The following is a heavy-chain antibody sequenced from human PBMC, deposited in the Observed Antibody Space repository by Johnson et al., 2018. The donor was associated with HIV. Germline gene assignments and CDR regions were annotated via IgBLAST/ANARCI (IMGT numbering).Heavy chain of an antibody. Sequence: QVHLVESGGDLVQPGGSLRLSCAASGFTFSSYAMHWVCQAPGKGLEWVAVISYDGSNKYYADSVKGRFTISRDNSKNTLYLQMNSLRAEDTAVYYCARVRWVSKWLSYDAFDIWGQGTMVTVSS. CDR2: ISYDGSNK. V-gene: IGHV3-30-3*01. D-gene: IGHD3-22*01. J-gene: IGHJ3*02. CDR1: GFTFSSYA. CDR3: ARVRWVSKWLSYDAFDI.